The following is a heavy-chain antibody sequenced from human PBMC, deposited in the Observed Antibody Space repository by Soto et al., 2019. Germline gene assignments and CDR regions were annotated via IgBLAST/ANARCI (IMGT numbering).Heavy chain of an antibody. CDR1: GFTFSSYS. D-gene: IGHD1-7*01. CDR3: ARELELRLDYYYMDV. CDR2: ISSSRSTI. J-gene: IGHJ6*03. V-gene: IGHV3-48*01. Sequence: GGSLRLSCAASGFTFSSYSMNWVRQAPGKGLEGVSYISSSRSTIYFADSVKGRFTISRDNAKNSLYLQMNSLRAEETAVYYCARELELRLDYYYMDVWGKGTTLTVSS.